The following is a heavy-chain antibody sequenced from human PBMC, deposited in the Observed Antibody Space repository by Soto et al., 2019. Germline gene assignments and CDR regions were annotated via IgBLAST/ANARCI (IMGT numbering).Heavy chain of an antibody. D-gene: IGHD5-18*01. J-gene: IGHJ4*02. V-gene: IGHV1-69*13. CDR3: ASPGTAISSGYFDY. CDR1: GGTFSSYA. CDR2: IIPIFGTA. Sequence: SVKVSFKASGGTFSSYAISWVRQAPGQGLEWMGGIIPIFGTANYAQKFQGRVTITADESTSTAYMELSSLRSEDTAVYYCASPGTAISSGYFDYWGQGTLVTVSS.